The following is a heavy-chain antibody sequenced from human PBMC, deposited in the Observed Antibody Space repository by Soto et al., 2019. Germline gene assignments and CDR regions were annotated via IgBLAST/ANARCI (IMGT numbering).Heavy chain of an antibody. J-gene: IGHJ4*02. V-gene: IGHV3-23*01. CDR3: AKNPVEYPDYGDYFGY. Sequence: PGGSLRLSCAASGFTFSSYAMSWVRQAPGKGLEWVSAISGSGGSTYYADSVKGRFTISRDNSKNTLYLQMNSLRAEDTAVYYCAKNPVEYPDYGDYFGYWGQGTLVTVSS. CDR1: GFTFSSYA. D-gene: IGHD4-17*01. CDR2: ISGSGGST.